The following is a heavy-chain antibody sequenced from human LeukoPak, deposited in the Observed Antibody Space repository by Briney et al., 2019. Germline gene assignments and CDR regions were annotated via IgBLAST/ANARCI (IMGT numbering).Heavy chain of an antibody. V-gene: IGHV1-2*02. J-gene: IGHJ4*02. CDR1: GYTFTKNF. Sequence: ASVKVSCKASGYTFTKNFLLWVRQAPGQGLEGMGWINPNDGGALYAQKFRGRVTMTTDTSITTAYMEMSTLTSDDTAVYYCARDDYGDLQYFENWGQGTLVTVSS. CDR2: INPNDGGA. CDR3: ARDDYGDLQYFEN. D-gene: IGHD4-17*01.